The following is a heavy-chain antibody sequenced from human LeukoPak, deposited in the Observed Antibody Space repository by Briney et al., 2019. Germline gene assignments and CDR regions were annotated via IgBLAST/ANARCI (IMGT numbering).Heavy chain of an antibody. CDR2: TYYRSECGH. CDR1: GDSVSSSTSA. V-gene: IGHV6-1*01. J-gene: IGHJ5*02. Sequence: SQTLSLTCAISGDSVSSSTSAWNWISQFPSRGLEWLGRTYYRSECGHDYALSVKSRITIDPDTSTNQFSLRLNSVTPEDTAVYYCARDMLGEASTWGQGTLVTVSS. CDR3: ARDMLGEAST. D-gene: IGHD3-16*01.